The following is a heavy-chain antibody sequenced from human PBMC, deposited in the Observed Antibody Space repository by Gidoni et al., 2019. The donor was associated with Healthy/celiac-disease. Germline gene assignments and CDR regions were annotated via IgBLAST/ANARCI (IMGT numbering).Heavy chain of an antibody. CDR1: GLTFSSYW. CDR3: ARDGGSGWYYFDY. CDR2: INSDGSST. V-gene: IGHV3-74*01. J-gene: IGHJ4*02. D-gene: IGHD6-19*01. Sequence: EVQLVESGGGLVQPGGSLRLSCAASGLTFSSYWMHWVRQAPGKGLVWVSRINSDGSSTSYADSVKGRFTISRDNAKNTLYLQMNSLRAEDTAVYYCARDGGSGWYYFDYWGQGTLVTVSS.